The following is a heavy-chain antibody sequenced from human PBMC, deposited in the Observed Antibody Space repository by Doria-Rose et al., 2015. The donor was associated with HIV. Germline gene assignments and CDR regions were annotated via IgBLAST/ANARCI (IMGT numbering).Heavy chain of an antibody. CDR2: ISWDSGAK. Sequence: VQLVESGGGLVQPGRSLRLSCVGSGFSFESYAMHWVRLAPGKGLEWVAGISWDSGAKGNADSVEGRFTIPRDTAKKSVYLEMKSLRPEDTAFYYCAKAPIIGPKYYFYMDVWGKGTSVTVSS. CDR3: AKAPIIGPKYYFYMDV. D-gene: IGHD3-3*01. J-gene: IGHJ6*03. CDR1: GFSFESYA. V-gene: IGHV3-9*01.